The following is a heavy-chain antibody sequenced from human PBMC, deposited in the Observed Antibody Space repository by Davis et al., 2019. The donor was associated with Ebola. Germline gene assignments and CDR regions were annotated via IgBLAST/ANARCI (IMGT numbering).Heavy chain of an antibody. Sequence: ASVKVSCKTSGYTFTGHYIQWVRQAPGQGLEWMGRINPNSGGTNYAQKFQGRVTMTRDTSISTAYLDLSRLSLHQGPIGLPPGTLLQEHLWG. CDR3: PGTLLQEHL. V-gene: IGHV1-2*05. CDR1: GYTFTGHY. CDR2: INPNSGGT. J-gene: IGHJ6*01.